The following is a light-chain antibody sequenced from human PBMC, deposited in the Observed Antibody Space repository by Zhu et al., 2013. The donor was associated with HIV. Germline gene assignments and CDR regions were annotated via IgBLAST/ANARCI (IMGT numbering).Light chain of an antibody. Sequence: EIVLTQSPGTLSLSPGDRATLSCRASQSVTSTFLAWYQQKPGQAPRLLMYGASNRATGIPDRFSGSGSGTDFTLTISRLEPEDFAVYYCQQYGDSLPLTFGGGTKVEIK. CDR2: GAS. CDR3: QQYGDSLPLT. J-gene: IGKJ4*01. CDR1: QSVTSTF. V-gene: IGKV3-20*01.